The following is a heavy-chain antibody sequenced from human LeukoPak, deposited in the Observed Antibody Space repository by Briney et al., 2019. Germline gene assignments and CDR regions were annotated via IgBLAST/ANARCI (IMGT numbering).Heavy chain of an antibody. J-gene: IGHJ4*02. Sequence: PGGSLRLSCAASGVTFDIYGMNWVRQAPGKWPEWVSFITGGSNTIYYADSVKGRFTISRDNARNSLYLQMNSLRVDDTAVYYCARDRMGGSFDYWGQGTLVTVSS. CDR2: ITGGSNTI. V-gene: IGHV3-48*01. CDR1: GVTFDIYG. D-gene: IGHD2-15*01. CDR3: ARDRMGGSFDY.